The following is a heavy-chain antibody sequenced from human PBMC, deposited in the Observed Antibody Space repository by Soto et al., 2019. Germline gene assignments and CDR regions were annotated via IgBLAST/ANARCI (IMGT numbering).Heavy chain of an antibody. CDR3: ARDSPPDY. J-gene: IGHJ4*02. CDR1: GGSISSYY. CDR2: IYYSGST. Sequence: SETLSLTCTVSGGSISSYYWSWIRQPPGKGLEWIGYIYYSGSTNYNPSLKSRVTISVDTSKNQFSLKLSSVTAADTAVYYCARDSPPDYWGQGTLLTVSS. V-gene: IGHV4-59*01.